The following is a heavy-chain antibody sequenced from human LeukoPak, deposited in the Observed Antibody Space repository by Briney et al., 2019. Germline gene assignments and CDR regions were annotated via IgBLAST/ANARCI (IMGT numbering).Heavy chain of an antibody. CDR3: ARVPVTRPGAFDI. CDR1: GGSISSGGYY. Sequence: SETLSLTCTVSGGSISSGGYYWSWIRQHPGKVLEWIGYIYYSGSTYYNPSLKSRVTITVDTSKNQFSLKLSSVTAADTAVYYCARVPVTRPGAFDIWGQGTMVTVSS. J-gene: IGHJ3*02. V-gene: IGHV4-31*03. D-gene: IGHD3-16*02. CDR2: IYYSGST.